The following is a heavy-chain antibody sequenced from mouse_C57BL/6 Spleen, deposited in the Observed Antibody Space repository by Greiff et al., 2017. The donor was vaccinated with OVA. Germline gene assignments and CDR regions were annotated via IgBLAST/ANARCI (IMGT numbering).Heavy chain of an antibody. CDR3: AYSNPLYWYFDV. V-gene: IGHV1-52*01. D-gene: IGHD2-5*01. Sequence: QVQLQQPGAELVRPGSSVKLSCKASGYTFTSYWMHWVKQRPIQGLEWIGNIDPSDSETHYNQKFKDKATLTVDKSSSTAYMQLSSLTSEDSAVYYCAYSNPLYWYFDVWGTGTTVTVSS. CDR2: IDPSDSET. CDR1: GYTFTSYW. J-gene: IGHJ1*03.